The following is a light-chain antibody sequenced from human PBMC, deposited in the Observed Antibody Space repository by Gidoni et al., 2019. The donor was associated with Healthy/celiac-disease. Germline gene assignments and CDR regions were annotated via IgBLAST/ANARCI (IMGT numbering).Light chain of an antibody. J-gene: IGLJ2*01. Sequence: SALTQPASVSGSPGQSITISCTGTSSDVGGYNYVSWYQQHPGKAPKLMIYEVSNRPSGVSNRFSGSKSGNTASLTISGRQAEDEAEYYCSSYTSSSTLVCGGGTKLTVL. V-gene: IGLV2-14*01. CDR3: SSYTSSSTLV. CDR2: EVS. CDR1: SSDVGGYNY.